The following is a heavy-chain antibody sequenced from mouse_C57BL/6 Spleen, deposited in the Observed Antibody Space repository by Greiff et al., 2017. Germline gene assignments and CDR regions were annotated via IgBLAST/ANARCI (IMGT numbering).Heavy chain of an antibody. CDR3: ARAGLPLVFDV. Sequence: EVKLQQSGPELVKPGASVKISCKASGYTFTDYYMNWVKQSHGKSLEWIGDINPNNGGTSYNQKFKGKATLTVDKSSSTAYMELRSLTSEDSAVYYCARAGLPLVFDVWGTGTTVTVSS. V-gene: IGHV1-26*01. CDR2: INPNNGGT. CDR1: GYTFTDYY. J-gene: IGHJ1*03.